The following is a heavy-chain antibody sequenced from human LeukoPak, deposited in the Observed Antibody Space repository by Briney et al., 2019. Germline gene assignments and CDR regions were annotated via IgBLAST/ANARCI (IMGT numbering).Heavy chain of an antibody. D-gene: IGHD3-10*01. CDR1: GFTFSSYC. Sequence: AGSLRLSCAGSGFTFSSYCMNWVRQAPGKELEWVANINRDGGETYCVDSVEGRLTISRDNAKNSLSLQMNSLRAEDTAVYYCARGSSNGFDVWGQGTMVTVSA. CDR3: ARGSSNGFDV. J-gene: IGHJ3*01. V-gene: IGHV3-7*05. CDR2: INRDGGET.